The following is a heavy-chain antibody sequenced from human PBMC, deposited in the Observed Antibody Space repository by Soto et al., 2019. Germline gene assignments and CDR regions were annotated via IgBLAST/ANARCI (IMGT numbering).Heavy chain of an antibody. CDR2: INPSSGGT. CDR3: ARAMGSGRDYYYGMDV. V-gene: IGHV1-2*04. D-gene: IGHD2-15*01. CDR1: GYTFTGYY. J-gene: IGHJ6*02. Sequence: GASVKVSCKASGYTFTGYYMHWVRQAPGQGLEWMGWINPSSGGTNYAQKFQGWVTMTRDTSISTAYMELSRLRSDDTAVYYCARAMGSGRDYYYGMDVWGQGTTVTVSS.